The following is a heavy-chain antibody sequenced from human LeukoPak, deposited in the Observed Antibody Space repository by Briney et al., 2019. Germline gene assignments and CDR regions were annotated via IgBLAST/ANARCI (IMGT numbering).Heavy chain of an antibody. Sequence: PGGSLRLSCAASGFTFSDYWMHWVRQVPGKGLVWVSRINTSGSSTTYADSVKGRLTIPRDNAKNTLYLQMDSLRAEDTGVYYCARSNHADDFWGQGTLVTVSS. CDR1: GFTFSDYW. CDR2: INTSGSST. CDR3: ARSNHADDF. D-gene: IGHD1-14*01. J-gene: IGHJ4*02. V-gene: IGHV3-74*03.